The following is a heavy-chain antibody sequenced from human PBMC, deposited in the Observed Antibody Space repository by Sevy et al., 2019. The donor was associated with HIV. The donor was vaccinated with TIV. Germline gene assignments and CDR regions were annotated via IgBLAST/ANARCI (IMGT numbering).Heavy chain of an antibody. Sequence: ASVKVSCKASGYTFTSYGISWVRQAPGQGLEWMGWISAYNGNTNYAQKLQGRDTMTTDTSTSTAYMELRSLRSDDTAVYYCARGAHPYYYDSSGYYAEYFQHWGQGTLVTVSS. J-gene: IGHJ1*01. CDR2: ISAYNGNT. CDR1: GYTFTSYG. D-gene: IGHD3-22*01. CDR3: ARGAHPYYYDSSGYYAEYFQH. V-gene: IGHV1-18*01.